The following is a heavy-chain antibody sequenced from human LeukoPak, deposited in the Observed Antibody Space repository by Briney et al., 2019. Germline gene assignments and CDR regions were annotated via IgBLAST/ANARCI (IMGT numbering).Heavy chain of an antibody. CDR1: GYSFTSYW. Sequence: GESLKISCKGSGYSFTSYWIGWVRQMPGKGLEWMGIIYPGDSDTRYSPSFQGQVTISADKSISTAYLQWSSLKASDTAMYYCARRVSEQQLPRLYNWFDSWGQGTLVTVSS. D-gene: IGHD6-13*01. CDR2: IYPGDSDT. CDR3: ARRVSEQQLPRLYNWFDS. J-gene: IGHJ5*01. V-gene: IGHV5-51*01.